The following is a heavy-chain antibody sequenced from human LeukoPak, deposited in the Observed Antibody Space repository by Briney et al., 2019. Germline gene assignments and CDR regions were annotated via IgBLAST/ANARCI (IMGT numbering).Heavy chain of an antibody. CDR1: GFTFSSYA. CDR2: ISGSSGST. CDR3: AKAGLQGFYFDS. V-gene: IGHV3-23*01. J-gene: IGHJ4*02. D-gene: IGHD5-24*01. Sequence: GGSLRLSCAASGFTFSSYAMSWVRQAPGKGLEWVSVISGSSGSTHYADSVKGRFTISRDNSKNTLHLQVNSLRAEDTAVYYCAKAGLQGFYFDSWGQGTLATVSS.